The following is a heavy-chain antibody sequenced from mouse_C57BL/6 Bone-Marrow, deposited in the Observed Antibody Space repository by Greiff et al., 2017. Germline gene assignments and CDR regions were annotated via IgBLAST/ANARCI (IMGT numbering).Heavy chain of an antibody. V-gene: IGHV1-81*01. CDR3: ARDYGSRCAMDY. Sequence: QVQLQQSGAELARPGASVKLSCKASGYTFTSYGISWVKQRTGQGLEWIGEIYPRSGNTYYNEKLKSKATLTVDKSSSTAYMQLSSLTSEDSAVYYCARDYGSRCAMDYWGQGTSVTVSS. D-gene: IGHD1-1*01. CDR2: IYPRSGNT. CDR1: GYTFTSYG. J-gene: IGHJ4*01.